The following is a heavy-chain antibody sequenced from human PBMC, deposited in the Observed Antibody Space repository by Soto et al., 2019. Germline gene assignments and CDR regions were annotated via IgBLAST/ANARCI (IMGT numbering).Heavy chain of an antibody. CDR2: VIPIFGTP. V-gene: IGHV1-69*13. D-gene: IGHD6-19*01. J-gene: IGHJ6*02. Sequence: VKGACKASGDTLTSYAVNWVRQAPGQGLEWMGGVIPIFGTPKYGQNFHGRVTIIADTSTSTTYMELSSLTSGDTAIYYCANSSGVSLAGPFAMHVCGPGPTLTVS. CDR1: GDTLTSYA. CDR3: ANSSGVSLAGPFAMHV.